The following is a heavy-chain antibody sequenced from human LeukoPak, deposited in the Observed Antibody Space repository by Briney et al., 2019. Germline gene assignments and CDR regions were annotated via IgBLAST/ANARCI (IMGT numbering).Heavy chain of an antibody. Sequence: ASVKVSCKASGYTFTGYYMHWVRQAPGQGHELMGWIYPNSGGTKYAQKFQGRVTMTRDTSISTAYLELSRLRSDDTAVYYCAREHMTRVTLDYWGQGTLVTVSS. CDR3: AREHMTRVTLDY. CDR1: GYTFTGYY. J-gene: IGHJ4*02. V-gene: IGHV1-2*02. D-gene: IGHD4-17*01. CDR2: IYPNSGGT.